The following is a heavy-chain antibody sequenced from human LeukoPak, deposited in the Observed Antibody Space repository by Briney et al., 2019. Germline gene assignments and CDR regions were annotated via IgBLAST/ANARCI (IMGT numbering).Heavy chain of an antibody. D-gene: IGHD3-9*01. CDR3: ARIPGYYDILTGYYPGNWYFDL. CDR2: IYYSGST. Sequence: SETLSLTCTVSGGSISSYYWSWIRQPPGKGLEWIGYIYYSGSTNYNPSLKSRVTISVDTSKNQFSLKLSSVTAADTAVYYCARIPGYYDILTGYYPGNWYFDLWGRGTLVTVSS. J-gene: IGHJ2*01. CDR1: GGSISSYY. V-gene: IGHV4-59*08.